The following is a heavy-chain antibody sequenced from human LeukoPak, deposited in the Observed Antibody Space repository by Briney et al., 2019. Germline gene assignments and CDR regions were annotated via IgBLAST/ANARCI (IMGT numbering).Heavy chain of an antibody. CDR3: ASPWSPIKV. J-gene: IGHJ4*02. V-gene: IGHV3-9*01. D-gene: IGHD2-15*01. Sequence: PGRSLRLSCVASGFPFDDYGMFWVRQSPGKGLEWVSSISWNSGIIDYADSVKGRFTISRDNAKNSLYLQMNSLRVEDTAVYYCASPWSPIKVWGQGILVTVSS. CDR1: GFPFDDYG. CDR2: ISWNSGII.